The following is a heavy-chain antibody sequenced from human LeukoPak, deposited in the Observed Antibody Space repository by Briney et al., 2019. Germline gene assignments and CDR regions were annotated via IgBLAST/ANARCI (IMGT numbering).Heavy chain of an antibody. V-gene: IGHV4-61*01. D-gene: IGHD6-19*01. Sequence: SQTLSLTCTVSGGSVSSGSYYWSWIRQPPGKGLEWIGYIYYSGSTNYNPSLKSRVTISVDTSKNQFSLKLSSVTAADTAVYYCARAVADSFDYWGQGTLVTVSS. CDR3: ARAVADSFDY. J-gene: IGHJ4*02. CDR2: IYYSGST. CDR1: GGSVSSGSYY.